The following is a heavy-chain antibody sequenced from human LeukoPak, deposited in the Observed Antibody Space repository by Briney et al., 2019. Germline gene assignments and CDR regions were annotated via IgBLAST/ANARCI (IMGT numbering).Heavy chain of an antibody. V-gene: IGHV4-59*01. D-gene: IGHD4-17*01. CDR3: ARVGATVTTGGWFDP. CDR1: GGSISSYY. Sequence: SETLSPTCTVSGGSISSYYWSWIRQPPGKGLEWIGYIYYSGSTNYNPSLKSRVTISVDTSKNQFSLKLSSVTAADTAVYYCARVGATVTTGGWFDPWGQGTLVTVSS. J-gene: IGHJ5*02. CDR2: IYYSGST.